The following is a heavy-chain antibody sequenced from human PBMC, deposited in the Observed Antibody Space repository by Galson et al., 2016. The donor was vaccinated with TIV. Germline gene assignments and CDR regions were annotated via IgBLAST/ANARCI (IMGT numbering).Heavy chain of an antibody. CDR3: ARVPGAVAGRG. Sequence: SVKVSCKASGYTFPEFYLHWVRQAPGQGLEWMGWINPKNGDTNYAQKFQGRVTLTSDTSITTAFLDLKWLRPDDTAVYFCARVPGAVAGRGWGQGTLVTVSS. J-gene: IGHJ4*02. CDR2: INPKNGDT. CDR1: GYTFPEFY. D-gene: IGHD6-19*01. V-gene: IGHV1-2*02.